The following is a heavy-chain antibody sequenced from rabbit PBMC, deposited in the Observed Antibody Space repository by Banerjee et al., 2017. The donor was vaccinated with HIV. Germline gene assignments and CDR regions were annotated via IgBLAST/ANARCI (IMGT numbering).Heavy chain of an antibody. CDR1: GFSFSGSYW. CDR3: ARPYNL. V-gene: IGHV1S45*01. J-gene: IGHJ4*01. CDR2: IYGGDGST. Sequence: QEQLEESGGDLVKPGASLTLTCTASGFSFSGSYWICWVRQAPGKGPEWIACIYGGDGSTYYATWAKGRFTISKTSSTTVTLEMTSLTAADTATYFCARPYNLWGPGTLVTVS.